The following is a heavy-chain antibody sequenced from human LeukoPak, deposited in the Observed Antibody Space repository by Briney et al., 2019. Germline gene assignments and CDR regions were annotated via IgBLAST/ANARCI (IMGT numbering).Heavy chain of an antibody. J-gene: IGHJ6*03. V-gene: IGHV3-9*01. D-gene: IGHD3-22*01. CDR1: GFTFDDYA. CDR3: AKDWWMSGTMIVVARRSYNYYMDV. Sequence: PGGSLRLSCAVSGFTFDDYAMHWVRQVPGKGLEWVSGISWNSDTIDLADSVKGRFTISRDNSKNTLYLQMNSLRAEDTAVYYCAKDWWMSGTMIVVARRSYNYYMDVWGKGTTVTISS. CDR2: ISWNSDTI.